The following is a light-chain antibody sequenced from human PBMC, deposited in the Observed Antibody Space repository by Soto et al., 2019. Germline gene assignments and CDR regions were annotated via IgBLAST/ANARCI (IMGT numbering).Light chain of an antibody. CDR3: SSFGGFNYFV. J-gene: IGLJ2*01. V-gene: IGLV2-8*01. Sequence: QSALTQPRSVSGSPGRSVTISCTGTSGDIGDYNYVSWYKQRPGKVPQLIISEVNKRSSGVPDRFSGSKSGNMASLTISRLQVEDEAVYYCSSFGGFNYFVFGGGTKLTVL. CDR1: SGDIGDYNY. CDR2: EVN.